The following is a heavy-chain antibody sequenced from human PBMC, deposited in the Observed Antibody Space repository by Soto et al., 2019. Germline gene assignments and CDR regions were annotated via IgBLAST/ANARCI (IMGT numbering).Heavy chain of an antibody. CDR2: ISYDGTNK. CDR1: GFTFSTYA. V-gene: IGHV3-30*04. CDR3: ASLDRWQLVSHYYGMDV. D-gene: IGHD1-26*01. J-gene: IGHJ6*01. Sequence: QVQLVESGGGVVQPGRSLRLSCAASGFTFSTYAMHWVRQAPGKGLEWVAVISYDGTNKYYADSVKGRFTISRDNSKNTLYVQMNSLRPEDTAVYYCASLDRWQLVSHYYGMDVW.